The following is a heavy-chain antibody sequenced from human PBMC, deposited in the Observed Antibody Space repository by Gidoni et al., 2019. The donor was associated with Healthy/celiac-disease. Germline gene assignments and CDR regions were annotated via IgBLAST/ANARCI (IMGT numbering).Heavy chain of an antibody. CDR2: IYYSGST. CDR1: GGSISSSSYY. Sequence: QLQLQESGPGLVKPSETLSLTCTVSGGSISSSSYYWGWIRQPPGKGLEWIGSIYYSGSTYYNPSLKSRVTISVDTSKNQFSLKLSSVTAADTAVYYCASQRTMDIVVVVAAPFDYWGQGTLVTVSS. J-gene: IGHJ4*02. D-gene: IGHD2-15*01. CDR3: ASQRTMDIVVVVAAPFDY. V-gene: IGHV4-39*01.